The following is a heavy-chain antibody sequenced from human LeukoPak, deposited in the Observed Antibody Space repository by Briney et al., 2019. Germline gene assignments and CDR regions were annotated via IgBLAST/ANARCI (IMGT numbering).Heavy chain of an antibody. V-gene: IGHV4-31*03. CDR1: GGSINGAEYS. Sequence: PSETLSLTCSVSGGSINGAEYSWSWIRQHPGKGLEWIGYIYYSGSTYYNPSLKSRVTISADTSKNQFSLKLNSVTAADTAVYYCVAYDYGDPTRDYWGQGTLVTVSS. CDR3: VAYDYGDPTRDY. J-gene: IGHJ4*02. CDR2: IYYSGST. D-gene: IGHD4-17*01.